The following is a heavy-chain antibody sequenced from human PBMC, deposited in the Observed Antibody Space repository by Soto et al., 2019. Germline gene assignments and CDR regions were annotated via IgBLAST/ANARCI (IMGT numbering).Heavy chain of an antibody. CDR3: AKEGYPPFFKY. CDR1: GFTFSNFG. J-gene: IGHJ4*02. Sequence: GGSLRLSCAASGFTFSNFGMHWVRQAPGTGLEWVAVISHDENIKAYTDSVKGRFTISRDNSQNTVSLQMNSLRADDTAVYYCAKEGYPPFFKYWGQGTLVTVSS. D-gene: IGHD5-18*01. CDR2: ISHDENIK. V-gene: IGHV3-30*18.